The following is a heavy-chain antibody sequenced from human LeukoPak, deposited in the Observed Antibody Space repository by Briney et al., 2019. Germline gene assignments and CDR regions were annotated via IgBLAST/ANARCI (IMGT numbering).Heavy chain of an antibody. V-gene: IGHV3-23*01. CDR2: IRPSGDNT. Sequence: PGGSLRLPCAASGFTFSSYDMTWVRQAPGRGLEWVSSIRPSGDNTYYGDPVKGRFTISRDNSKNTLYLQMNSLTDEDTAVYYCAKVRWDNSGWYYLDNWGQGTLVTVSS. CDR1: GFTFSSYD. J-gene: IGHJ4*02. D-gene: IGHD6-19*01. CDR3: AKVRWDNSGWYYLDN.